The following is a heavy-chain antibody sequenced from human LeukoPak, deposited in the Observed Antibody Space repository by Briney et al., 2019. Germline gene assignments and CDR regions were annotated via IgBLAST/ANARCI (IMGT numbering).Heavy chain of an antibody. CDR2: IYYSGST. CDR3: ARHGRGRLRGSGYGMDV. D-gene: IGHD4-23*01. CDR1: GGSISSSSYY. J-gene: IGHJ6*02. Sequence: SETLSLTCTVSGGSISSSSYYWGWLRQPPGKGLEWVGCIYYSGSTYYNPSLKSRVTISVDTSKNQFSLKLSSVTAADTAVYYCARHGRGRLRGSGYGMDVWGQGTTVTVSS. V-gene: IGHV4-39*01.